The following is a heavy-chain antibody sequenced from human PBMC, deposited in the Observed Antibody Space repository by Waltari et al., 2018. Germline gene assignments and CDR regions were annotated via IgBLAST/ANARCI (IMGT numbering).Heavy chain of an antibody. CDR2: SNSDGSST. CDR3: ARGARRTSVTTGWWYFDV. J-gene: IGHJ2*01. Sequence: QAPGKERVWVSRSNSDGSSTSYADSVKGRFTISKDNAKNTVYLQMNSLRAEDTAIYYCARGARRTSVTTGWWYFDVWGRGTLVTVSS. V-gene: IGHV3-74*01. D-gene: IGHD4-17*01.